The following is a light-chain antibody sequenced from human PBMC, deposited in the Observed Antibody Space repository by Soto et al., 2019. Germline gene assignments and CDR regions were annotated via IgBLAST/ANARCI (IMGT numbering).Light chain of an antibody. Sequence: EIGMTQSPGTLSVSPGEKATLSCGASQSVSSNLVWYHQKPGQAPRLLVHGASIRAAGIPARFSGSGSGTDFTLTISTVESEDFAIYYCQQYNNWPLTFGGGTKVDIK. CDR3: QQYNNWPLT. CDR1: QSVSSN. V-gene: IGKV3D-15*03. J-gene: IGKJ4*01. CDR2: GAS.